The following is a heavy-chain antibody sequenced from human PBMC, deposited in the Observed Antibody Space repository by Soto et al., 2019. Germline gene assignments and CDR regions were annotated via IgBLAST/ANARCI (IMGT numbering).Heavy chain of an antibody. V-gene: IGHV3-72*01. Sequence: EVQLVESGGGLVQPGGSLRLSCAASGFTFSDHYMDWVRQAPGKGLEWVGRIKNKANSYATEYAASMKGRLTISRDDSRISLYLQLSSLKAGDTAVYYCTRVGLSSASTIIRRCDYWGKGTLVTLS. J-gene: IGHJ4*02. D-gene: IGHD2-2*01. CDR3: TRVGLSSASTIIRRCDY. CDR1: GFTFSDHY. CDR2: IKNKANSYAT.